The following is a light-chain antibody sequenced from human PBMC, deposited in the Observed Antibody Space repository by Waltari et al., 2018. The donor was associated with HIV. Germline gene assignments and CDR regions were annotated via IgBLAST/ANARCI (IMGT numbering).Light chain of an antibody. J-gene: IGLJ3*02. CDR1: RSDVGGYDS. CDR2: EVI. Sequence: QSALTKPRSVSGSPGQSVTISCTGTRSDVGGYDSVSWYLQHPGKVPKLIIYEVIKRPSGVPDRFSGSKSGNTASLTISGLQTEDEADYFCCSYAGTYTYVLFGGGTKLTVL. V-gene: IGLV2-11*01. CDR3: CSYAGTYTYVL.